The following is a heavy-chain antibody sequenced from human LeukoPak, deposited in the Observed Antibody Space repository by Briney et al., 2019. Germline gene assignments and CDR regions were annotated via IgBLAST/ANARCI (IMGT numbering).Heavy chain of an antibody. CDR1: GGSFSGYY. CDR2: INHSGST. D-gene: IGHD3-10*01. CDR3: ARHVVRGVIHPSTRFDI. Sequence: PSETLSLTCAVYGGSFSGYYWSWIRQPPGKGLEWIGEINHSGSTNYNPSLKSRVTISVDTSKNQLSLKLSSVTAADTAVYYCARHVVRGVIHPSTRFDIWGQGTMVTVSS. V-gene: IGHV4-34*01. J-gene: IGHJ3*02.